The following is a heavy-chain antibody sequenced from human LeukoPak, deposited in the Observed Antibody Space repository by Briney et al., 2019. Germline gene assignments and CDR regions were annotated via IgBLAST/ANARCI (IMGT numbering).Heavy chain of an antibody. Sequence: ASVKVSCKASGYTFTSYGVSWVRQAPGQGLEWMGGIIPIFGTANYAQKFQGRVTITADESTSTAYMELSSLRSEDTAVYYCARDCPAYYYDSSGYSPWFDPWGQGTLVTVSS. V-gene: IGHV1-69*13. CDR2: IIPIFGTA. CDR3: ARDCPAYYYDSSGYSPWFDP. D-gene: IGHD3-22*01. J-gene: IGHJ5*02. CDR1: GYTFTSYG.